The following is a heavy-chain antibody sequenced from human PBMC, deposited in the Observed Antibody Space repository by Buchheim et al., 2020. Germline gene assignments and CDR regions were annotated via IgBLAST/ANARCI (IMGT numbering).Heavy chain of an antibody. V-gene: IGHV3-23*01. J-gene: IGHJ4*02. CDR3: AKDSSLTVTTLDD. CDR1: GFTFSSYA. D-gene: IGHD4-11*01. Sequence: EVHLLESGGRLVQPGGSLRLSCAASGFTFSSYAMSWVRQAPGKGLEWVSGISGRGGSTYYADSVKGRFTISRDNSKNTLYLQMNSLRAEDTAVYYCAKDSSLTVTTLDDWGQGTLFTVSS. CDR2: ISGRGGST.